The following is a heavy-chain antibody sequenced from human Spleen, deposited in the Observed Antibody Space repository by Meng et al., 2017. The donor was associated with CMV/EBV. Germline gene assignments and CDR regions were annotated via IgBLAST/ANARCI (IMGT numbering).Heavy chain of an antibody. J-gene: IGHJ6*02. CDR3: AREGVTLVRGVVYNYYGMDV. Sequence: SCAISGDSVSSNSATWNWIRQSPSRGLEWLGRTYYKSKWYDDYAVSVKSRIIINPDTSKNQFSLQLKSVTPDDTAVYYCAREGVTLVRGVVYNYYGMDVWGHGTSVTVS. V-gene: IGHV6-1*01. CDR1: GDSVSSNSAT. CDR2: TYYKSKWYD. D-gene: IGHD3-10*01.